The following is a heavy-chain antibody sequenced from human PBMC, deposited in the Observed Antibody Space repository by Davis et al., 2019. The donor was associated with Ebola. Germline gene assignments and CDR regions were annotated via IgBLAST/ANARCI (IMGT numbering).Heavy chain of an antibody. CDR2: IDPDGSVI. J-gene: IGHJ6*02. CDR3: ARGIWFGELLGMDV. Sequence: HTGGSLRLSCAASGFTFRSYYMHWVRQVSGKGLVWVSGIDPDGSVISYADSVKGRFTISRDNAKNSLYLQMNSLRAEDTAVYYCARGIWFGELLGMDVWGQGTTVTVSS. CDR1: GFTFRSYY. D-gene: IGHD3-10*01. V-gene: IGHV3-74*01.